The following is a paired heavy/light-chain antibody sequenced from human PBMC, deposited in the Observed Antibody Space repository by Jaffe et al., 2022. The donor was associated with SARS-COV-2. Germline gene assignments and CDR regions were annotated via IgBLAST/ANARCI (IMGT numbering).Heavy chain of an antibody. Sequence: QVQLVQSGAEVRKPGASVKLSCEASGYSFTTFYMHWVRQAPGQGLEWVGIINPDGGTTTYAQRFQGRVTMTTDTSTSTVYMEMTGLRSEDTAVYYCAKDHRETPEYWGQGTLVTVSS. J-gene: IGHJ4*02. V-gene: IGHV1-46*01. CDR2: INPDGGTT. CDR1: GYSFTTFY. CDR3: AKDHRETPEY.
Light chain of an antibody. CDR1: VLAKRY. Sequence: SFELTQPSSMSVSPGQTARITCSGDVLAKRYARWFQQKPGQAPVLVMFKDTERPSGIPERFSGSSSGTTVTLSITGAQVEDEADYYCYSATDNNGVFGGGTKVTVL. V-gene: IGLV3-27*01. CDR2: KDT. CDR3: YSATDNNGV. J-gene: IGLJ3*02.